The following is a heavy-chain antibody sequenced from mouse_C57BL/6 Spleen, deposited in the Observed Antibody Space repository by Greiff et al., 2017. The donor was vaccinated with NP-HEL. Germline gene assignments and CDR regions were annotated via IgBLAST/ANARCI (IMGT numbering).Heavy chain of an antibody. J-gene: IGHJ2*01. CDR1: GFTFSDYY. D-gene: IGHD2-1*01. CDR3: ARDGGGNYPFDY. CDR2: INYDGSST. Sequence: EVQVVESEGGLVQPGSSMKLSCTASGFTFSDYYIAWVRQVPEKGLEWVANINYDGSSTYYLDSLKSRFIISRDNAKNILYLQMSSLKSEDTATYYCARDGGGNYPFDYWGQGTTLTVSS. V-gene: IGHV5-16*01.